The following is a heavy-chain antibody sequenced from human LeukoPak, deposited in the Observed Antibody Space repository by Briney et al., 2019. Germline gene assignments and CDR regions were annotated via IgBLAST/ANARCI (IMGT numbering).Heavy chain of an antibody. D-gene: IGHD5-24*01. J-gene: IGHJ4*02. CDR3: ARVFRRDGYFDY. Sequence: SGTLSLTCTVSGYSITSYYWSWIRQPPGKGLEWIGYIYNSGNTGYNPSLKSRVTISVDTSRNQFSLKLDSVTAADTAVYYCARVFRRDGYFDYWGQGTLVTVSS. CDR1: GYSITSYY. CDR2: IYNSGNT. V-gene: IGHV4-59*01.